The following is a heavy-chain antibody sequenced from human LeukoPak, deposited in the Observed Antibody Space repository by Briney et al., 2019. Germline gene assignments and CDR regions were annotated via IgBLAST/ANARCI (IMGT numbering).Heavy chain of an antibody. Sequence: GGSLRLSCAASGFTVSSYSMTWVRQTPGKGLEWVSGISDSGDSTYYADSVKGRFTISRDNSRNTLYLEMNSLRAEDTAVYYCTKWSGFGNDWGQGTLVTVSS. CDR1: GFTVSSYS. J-gene: IGHJ4*02. V-gene: IGHV3-23*01. D-gene: IGHD3-10*01. CDR2: ISDSGDST. CDR3: TKWSGFGND.